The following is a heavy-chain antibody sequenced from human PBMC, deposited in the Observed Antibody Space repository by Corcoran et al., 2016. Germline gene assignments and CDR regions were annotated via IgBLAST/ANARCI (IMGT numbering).Heavy chain of an antibody. CDR3: ARPRHYYDSSGYYFGFDY. Sequence: EVQLVESGGGLVQPGGSLRLSCAASGFTFSSDSMNWVREAPGKGLEWVSYISSSSSTIYYADSAKGRFTISRDNAKNSLYLQMNSLRDEETAVYYCARPRHYYDSSGYYFGFDYWGQGTLVTVSS. CDR1: GFTFSSDS. CDR2: ISSSSSTI. J-gene: IGHJ4*02. V-gene: IGHV3-48*02. D-gene: IGHD3-22*01.